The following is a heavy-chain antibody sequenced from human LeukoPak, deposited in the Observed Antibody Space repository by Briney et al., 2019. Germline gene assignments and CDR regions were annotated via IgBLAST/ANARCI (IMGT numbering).Heavy chain of an antibody. CDR1: LVSFCSYW. Sequence: GGGPRLSRAASLVSFCSYWMHWGRQAPGKGGVCGSRINIERNTTTTADSVKSRYTITRDNAKNTLSLQMSGLRADDTAVYYCRSDHTGHDDYWGEGTLVTVSP. CDR2: INIERNTT. J-gene: IGHJ4*02. D-gene: IGHD1-1*01. V-gene: IGHV3-74*01. CDR3: RSDHTGHDDY.